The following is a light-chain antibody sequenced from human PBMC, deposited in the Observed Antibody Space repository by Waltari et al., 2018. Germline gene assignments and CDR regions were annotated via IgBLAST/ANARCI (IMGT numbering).Light chain of an antibody. CDR3: QQRYSWPLT. Sequence: EIVLTQSPATLSLSPGERATLSCRASQSIGSYLAWYQQKPGQAPRRLVSDASTRASDIPARFSASGSGTDFTLSISSLEPEDFAVYFCQQRYSWPLTFGGGTNVDLK. CDR2: DAS. J-gene: IGKJ4*01. CDR1: QSIGSY. V-gene: IGKV3-11*01.